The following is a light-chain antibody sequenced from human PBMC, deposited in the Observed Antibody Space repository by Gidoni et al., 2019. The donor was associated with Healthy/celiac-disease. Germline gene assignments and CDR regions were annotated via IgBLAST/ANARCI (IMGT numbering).Light chain of an antibody. Sequence: EIAFTQSPATLSLSPGARTTLSCRASQSVSSYLAWYQQKPGQDPRHLIYDASNRATGIPARCSGSGSATEFTITISSLEPEDFAVYYCQQRSNRPRVTFGPGTKVDIK. V-gene: IGKV3-11*01. J-gene: IGKJ3*01. CDR3: QQRSNRPRVT. CDR2: DAS. CDR1: QSVSSY.